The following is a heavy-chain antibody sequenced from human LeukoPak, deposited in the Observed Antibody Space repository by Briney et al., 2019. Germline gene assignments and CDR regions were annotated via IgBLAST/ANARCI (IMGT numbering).Heavy chain of an antibody. CDR3: ARSYYGSGSYYNEPFGY. J-gene: IGHJ4*02. V-gene: IGHV5-51*01. Sequence: GESLKISCKTSGYSFTSFWIGWVRQMPGKGLEWMGIIYPGDSDTRYSPSFQGQVTISADKSITTAYLQWSSLKASDTAMYYCARSYYGSGSYYNEPFGYWGQGTLVTVSS. CDR2: IYPGDSDT. CDR1: GYSFTSFW. D-gene: IGHD3-10*01.